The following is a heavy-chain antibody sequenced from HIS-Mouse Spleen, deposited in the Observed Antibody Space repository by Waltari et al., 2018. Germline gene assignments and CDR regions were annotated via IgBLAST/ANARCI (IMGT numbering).Heavy chain of an antibody. CDR3: ARDLELDAFDI. D-gene: IGHD1-1*01. J-gene: IGHJ3*02. CDR2: INSAGRSP. V-gene: IGHV3-74*01. Sequence: EVQLVESGGGLVQPGGSLRLSCAASGFTFSSYWMHWVRQAPGKGLVWVSRINSAGRSPSYADAVKGRFTISRDNAKNTLYLQMNSLRAEDTAVYYCARDLELDAFDIWGQGTMVTVSS. CDR1: GFTFSSYW.